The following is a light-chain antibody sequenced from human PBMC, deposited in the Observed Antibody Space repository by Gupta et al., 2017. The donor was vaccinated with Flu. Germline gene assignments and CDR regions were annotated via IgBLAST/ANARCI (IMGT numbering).Light chain of an antibody. CDR1: QSISNN. CDR2: GAS. J-gene: IGKJ4*01. CDR3: QQYNNWRALT. V-gene: IGKV3-15*01. Sequence: EIVMTQSPATLSVSPGERATLSSRASQSISNNFAWYQQKPGQAPRLLIYGASTRATGIPARFSGSGSGTVFTLTISSLQSEDFGVYYCQQYNNWRALTFGGGTKVEIK.